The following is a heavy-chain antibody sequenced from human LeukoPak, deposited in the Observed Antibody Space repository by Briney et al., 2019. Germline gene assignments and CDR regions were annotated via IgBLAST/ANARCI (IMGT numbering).Heavy chain of an antibody. Sequence: SETLSLTCSFPGDSITYYFWSWIRQPPGKGLGWIGYVYYSATTNYKPSLNYNPSLKSRVTISLDTSKSQFSLKLTSVTAADTAMYYCATGRVPYGSEYWGPGTLVAVSS. CDR3: ATGRVPYGSEY. CDR2: VYYSATTNYKPSL. CDR1: GDSITYYF. V-gene: IGHV4-59*03. D-gene: IGHD3-10*01. J-gene: IGHJ4*02.